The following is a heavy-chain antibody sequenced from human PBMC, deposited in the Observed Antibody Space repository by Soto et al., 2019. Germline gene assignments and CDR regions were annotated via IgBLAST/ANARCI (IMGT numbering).Heavy chain of an antibody. V-gene: IGHV3-21*01. CDR1: GFTFRTYT. Sequence: GGSLRLSCISSGFTFRTYTMNWVRQAPGKGLEWVSGIRGFSPYTFYAESVRGRFTISRDNAKNSLYLQMNSLRAEDTAVYYCARDRGYDAHDYYYNAMDVWGQGTTVTVSS. D-gene: IGHD3-10*01. CDR2: IRGFSPYT. J-gene: IGHJ6*02. CDR3: ARDRGYDAHDYYYNAMDV.